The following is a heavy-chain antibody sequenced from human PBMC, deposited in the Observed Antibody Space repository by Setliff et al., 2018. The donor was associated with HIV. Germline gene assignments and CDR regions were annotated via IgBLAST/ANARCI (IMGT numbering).Heavy chain of an antibody. V-gene: IGHV4-59*01. CDR2: IYFTGSS. J-gene: IGHJ3*01. CDR3: ARVQMAYAAFDV. CDR1: GGSIGTYY. D-gene: IGHD4-17*01. Sequence: SETLSLTCTVSGGSIGTYYWSWIRQPPGKGLERIGSIYFTGSSDNNPSLKSRVTLSVETSKHQFSLKLSSVTAADTAVYYCARVQMAYAAFDVWGQGTMVTVSS.